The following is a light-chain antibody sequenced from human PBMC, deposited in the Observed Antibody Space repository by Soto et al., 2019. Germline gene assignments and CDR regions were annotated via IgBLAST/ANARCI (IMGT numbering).Light chain of an antibody. CDR1: QSISHNY. CDR3: QQYGGPKET. J-gene: IGKJ1*01. Sequence: EIVLTQTPGTLSVSSGERATVAGRANQSISHNYSAWYRHKPGQAPRLLIYSASVRASGIPDRLSGSVSGTDFTLSISRLEPEDCAVYYCQQYGGPKETFGQGTKVDIK. CDR2: SAS. V-gene: IGKV3-20*01.